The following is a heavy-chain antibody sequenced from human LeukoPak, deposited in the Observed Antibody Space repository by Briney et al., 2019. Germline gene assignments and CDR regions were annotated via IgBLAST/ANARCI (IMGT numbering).Heavy chain of an antibody. V-gene: IGHV1-18*04. D-gene: IGHD2-15*01. J-gene: IGHJ4*02. CDR2: ISAYNGNT. CDR3: ARDQYCSGGSCYSESIDY. CDR1: GYTFTRYY. Sequence: ASVKVSCKASGYTFTRYYMHWVRQAPGQGLEWMGWISAYNGNTSYAQKLQGRVTMTTDTSTSTAYMELRSLRSDDTAVYYCARDQYCSGGSCYSESIDYWGQGTLVTVSS.